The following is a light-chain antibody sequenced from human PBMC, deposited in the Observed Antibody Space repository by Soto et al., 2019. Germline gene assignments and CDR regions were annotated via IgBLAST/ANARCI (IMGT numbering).Light chain of an antibody. CDR1: QSVLYSSTDKNY. Sequence: DIVLNQSPDSLAVSLGERATINCKSSQSVLYSSTDKNYLAWYQQKPGQPPKLLIYWASARESGAPDRFSGSGSGTDFTLTISSLQAEDVAIYYCQQYYSLPRTFGQGTKVEVK. CDR3: QQYYSLPRT. J-gene: IGKJ1*01. V-gene: IGKV4-1*01. CDR2: WAS.